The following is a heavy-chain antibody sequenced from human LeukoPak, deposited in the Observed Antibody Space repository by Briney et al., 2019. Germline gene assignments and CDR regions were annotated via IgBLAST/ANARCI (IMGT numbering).Heavy chain of an antibody. D-gene: IGHD4-23*01. CDR1: GNYW. CDR2: TDAGGSST. V-gene: IGHV3-74*01. CDR3: AGGPPNTGGAYVGDY. Sequence: GGSLRLSCAASGNYWMHWVRQVPGKGLEWVSRTDAGGSSTSYADSVRGRFSISRDNGKSTLYLQMNSLRVEDTAVYYCAGGPPNTGGAYVGDYWGHGTLVTVSS. J-gene: IGHJ4*01.